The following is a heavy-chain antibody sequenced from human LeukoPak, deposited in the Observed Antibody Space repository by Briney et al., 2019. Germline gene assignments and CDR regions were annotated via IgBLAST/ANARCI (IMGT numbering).Heavy chain of an antibody. Sequence: GGSLRLSCAASGFTFSSFEMNWVRLAPGKGLEWVSYMSSSGSSIYYADSVKGRFTISRDNAKNSLYLQMNSLRAEDTAVYYCARVAYCGGDCYFPYYFDYWGQGTLVTVSS. CDR3: ARVAYCGGDCYFPYYFDY. J-gene: IGHJ4*02. D-gene: IGHD2-21*02. CDR2: MSSSGSSI. CDR1: GFTFSSFE. V-gene: IGHV3-48*03.